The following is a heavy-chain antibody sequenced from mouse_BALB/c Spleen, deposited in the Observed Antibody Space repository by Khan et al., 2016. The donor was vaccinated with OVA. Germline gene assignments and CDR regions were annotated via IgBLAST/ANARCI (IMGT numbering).Heavy chain of an antibody. CDR3: ARPPYFSYTLDH. V-gene: IGHV9-3-1*01. CDR2: INTYTGEP. D-gene: IGHD2-10*01. J-gene: IGHJ4*01. Sequence: QIQLVQSGPELKKPGETVKISCKASGYTFTNYGMNWVKQSPGKALKWMGWINTYTGEPTYADDFKGRFAFSLETSASTAYLQINNLKDEDTATYYCARPPYFSYTLDHWGQGTSVTVSS. CDR1: GYTFTNYG.